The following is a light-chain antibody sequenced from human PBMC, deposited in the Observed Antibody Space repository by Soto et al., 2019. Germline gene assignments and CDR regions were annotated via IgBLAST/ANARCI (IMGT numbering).Light chain of an antibody. CDR2: QDT. V-gene: IGLV3-1*01. Sequence: SYELTQPPSVSVSPGQTASITCSGDKLGDKYVCWYQQKPGQSPVLVIYQDTKRPSEIPERFSGSNSGNTGTLTISGTQAMDEADYYCQAWDSSTANVVFGGRTKLTVL. CDR1: KLGDKY. CDR3: QAWDSSTANVV. J-gene: IGLJ2*01.